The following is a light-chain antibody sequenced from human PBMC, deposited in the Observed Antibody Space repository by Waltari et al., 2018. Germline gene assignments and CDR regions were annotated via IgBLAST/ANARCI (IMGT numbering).Light chain of an antibody. CDR3: QQYKDFPWT. Sequence: DIQMTQSPSTLSASVGDRVTITCRTSHSVGDWLAWYQHRPGKAPNLLIYQASALEGGVPSRFSGSGSGTDFTLIISSLQPDDYATYYCQQYKDFPWTFGQGSKVDI. CDR1: HSVGDW. J-gene: IGKJ1*01. V-gene: IGKV1-5*03. CDR2: QAS.